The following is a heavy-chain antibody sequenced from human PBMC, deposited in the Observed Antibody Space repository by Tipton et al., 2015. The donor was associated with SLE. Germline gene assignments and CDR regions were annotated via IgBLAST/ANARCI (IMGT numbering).Heavy chain of an antibody. CDR3: ARGGYSSSWYVY. V-gene: IGHV3-21*03. CDR1: GFTFRSYS. Sequence: SLRLSCAASGFTFRSYSMNWVRQAPGKGLEWVSSISSSSSYIYYADSVKGRFTISRDNAKNSLYLQMNSLRAEDTAVYYCARGGYSSSWYVYWGQGTLVTVSS. J-gene: IGHJ4*02. D-gene: IGHD6-13*01. CDR2: ISSSSSYI.